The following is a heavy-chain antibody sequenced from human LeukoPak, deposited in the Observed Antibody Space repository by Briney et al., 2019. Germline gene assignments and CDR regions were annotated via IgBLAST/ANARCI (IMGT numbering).Heavy chain of an antibody. D-gene: IGHD4-17*01. CDR2: IYYSGNT. CDR1: GGSISSSSYF. CDR3: GRHDYGDSSAAFDI. Sequence: SETLSLTCTVSGGSISSSSYFWGWFRQPPGKGLEWIGSIYYSGNTYYNPPLKSRVTISLDTSKNQFSLKLGSVTAADTAVYYCGRHDYGDSSAAFDIWGQGTMVIVSS. V-gene: IGHV4-39*01. J-gene: IGHJ3*02.